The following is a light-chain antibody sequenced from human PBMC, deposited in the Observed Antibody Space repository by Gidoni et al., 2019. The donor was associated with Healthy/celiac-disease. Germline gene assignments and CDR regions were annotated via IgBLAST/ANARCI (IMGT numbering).Light chain of an antibody. CDR1: SSNIGSNT. J-gene: IGLJ2*01. CDR3: AAWDDSLNGNV. V-gene: IGLV1-44*01. CDR2: SNN. Sequence: QSVLTQPPSASGTPGQRVTISCSGSSSNIGSNTVNWYQPLPGTAPNLLIYSNNQRPSGVPDRFSGSKSGTSASLAISGLQSEDEADYYCAAWDDSLNGNVFGGGTKLTVL.